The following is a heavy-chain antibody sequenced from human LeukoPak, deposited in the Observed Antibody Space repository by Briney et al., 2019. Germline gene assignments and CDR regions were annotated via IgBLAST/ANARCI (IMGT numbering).Heavy chain of an antibody. CDR1: DASVTTYS. CDR3: ARDHYGSGSYKAYFDY. J-gene: IGHJ4*01. D-gene: IGHD3-10*01. V-gene: IGHV4-4*07. CDR2: VYFSGAT. Sequence: SETLSPTCTVSDASVTTYSWSWLRQPAGKGVEWIGRVYFSGATKYNPSLKSRVTISADTSKNQFSLKLPSVTAADTAVYYCARDHYGSGSYKAYFDYWGHGIQVTVSS.